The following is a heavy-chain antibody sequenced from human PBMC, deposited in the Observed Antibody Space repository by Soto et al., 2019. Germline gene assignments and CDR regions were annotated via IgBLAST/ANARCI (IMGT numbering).Heavy chain of an antibody. J-gene: IGHJ4*02. V-gene: IGHV4-59*01. CDR2: IYYSGST. CDR3: ARGNDFSN. CDR1: GGSISSYY. D-gene: IGHD3-3*01. Sequence: SETLSLTCTVSGGSISSYYWSWIRQPPGKGLEWIGYIYYSGSTNYNPSLKSRVTISVDTSKNQFSLKLSSVTAADTAVYYCARGNDFSNWGQGTLVTVSS.